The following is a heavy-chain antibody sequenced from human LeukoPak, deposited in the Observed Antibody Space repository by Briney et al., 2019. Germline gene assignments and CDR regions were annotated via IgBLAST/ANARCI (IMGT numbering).Heavy chain of an antibody. V-gene: IGHV3-30*03. CDR3: ARERVENQQLVGGNY. D-gene: IGHD6-6*01. CDR1: GFTFSSYG. J-gene: IGHJ4*02. Sequence: PGRSLRLSCAASGFTFSSYGMHWVRQAPGKGLEWVAVISYDGSNKGYADSVKGRFTLSRDNSKNTLYLHMNSLRAEDTAVYYCARERVENQQLVGGNYWGQGTLVTVSS. CDR2: ISYDGSNK.